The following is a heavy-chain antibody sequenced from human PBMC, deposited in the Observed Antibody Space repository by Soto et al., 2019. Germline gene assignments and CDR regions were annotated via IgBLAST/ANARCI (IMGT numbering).Heavy chain of an antibody. CDR2: ISYDGSNK. CDR3: TRDPEALDY. J-gene: IGHJ4*02. CDR1: GFTFSSEG. V-gene: IGHV3-30*03. Sequence: PGGCLRLGCAASGFTFSSEGMHWVRQAPGKGLEWVAVISYDGSNKYYADSVKGRSTISRDNSKNTLYLQMNSLRAEDTAVYYCTRDPEALDYWGLGTLVTVSS.